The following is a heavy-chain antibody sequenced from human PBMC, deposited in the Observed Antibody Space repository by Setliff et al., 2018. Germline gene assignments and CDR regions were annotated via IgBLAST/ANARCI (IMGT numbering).Heavy chain of an antibody. V-gene: IGHV3-49*04. CDR2: IRSKAYGGTT. Sequence: GGSLRLSCTASGFTLGDYAMSWVRQAPGKGLEWVGFIRSKAYGGTTEYAASVKGRFTISRDDSKSIAYLQMNSLKTEDTAVYYCTRGYCSGGSCYWDDAFDIWGQGTMGTVS. CDR3: TRGYCSGGSCYWDDAFDI. D-gene: IGHD2-15*01. CDR1: GFTLGDYA. J-gene: IGHJ3*02.